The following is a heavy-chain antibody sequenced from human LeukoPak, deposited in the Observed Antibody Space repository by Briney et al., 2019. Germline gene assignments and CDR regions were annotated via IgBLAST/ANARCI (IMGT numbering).Heavy chain of an antibody. D-gene: IGHD3-22*01. Sequence: PGGSLRLSCAASGFTFDDYGMSWVRQAPGKGLEWVSGINWNGGSTGYADSVKGRFTISRDNAKDSLYLQMNSLGAEDTALYYCARVGHYDISGYWGYWGQGTLVTVSS. CDR3: ARVGHYDISGYWGY. CDR2: INWNGGST. V-gene: IGHV3-20*04. J-gene: IGHJ4*02. CDR1: GFTFDDYG.